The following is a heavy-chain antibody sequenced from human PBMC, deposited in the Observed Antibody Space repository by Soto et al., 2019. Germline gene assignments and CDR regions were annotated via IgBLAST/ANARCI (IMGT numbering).Heavy chain of an antibody. CDR3: TRVAMVRGVPYRYYGMDV. CDR1: GFTFGDYA. CDR2: IRSKAYGGTT. D-gene: IGHD3-10*01. V-gene: IGHV3-49*03. Sequence: GGSLRLSCTASGFTFGDYAMRWFRQAPGKGLEWVGFIRSKAYGGTTEYAASVKGRFTISRDDSKSIAYLQMNSLKTEATAVYYCTRVAMVRGVPYRYYGMDVCGQGTTVTVSS. J-gene: IGHJ6*01.